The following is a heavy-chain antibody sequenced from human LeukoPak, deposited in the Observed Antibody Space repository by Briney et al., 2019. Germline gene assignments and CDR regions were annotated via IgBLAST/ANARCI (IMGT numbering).Heavy chain of an antibody. CDR3: ARDLGTYCSSTSCTTDWFDP. D-gene: IGHD2-2*01. J-gene: IGHJ5*02. CDR2: INPNSGGT. Sequence: ASVKVSCKASGYTFTGYFMHWVRQAPGQGLEWMGWINPNSGGTNYAQKFQGRVTMTRDTSISTAYMELSRLRSDDTAVYYCARDLGTYCSSTSCTTDWFDPWGQGTLVTVSS. CDR1: GYTFTGYF. V-gene: IGHV1-2*02.